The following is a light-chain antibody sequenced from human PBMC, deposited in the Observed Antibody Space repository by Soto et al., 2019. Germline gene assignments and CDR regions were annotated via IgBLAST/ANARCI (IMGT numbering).Light chain of an antibody. CDR3: NSYAGSDNFVV. J-gene: IGLJ2*01. CDR2: EVT. Sequence: QSVLTQPPSASGSPGQSVTISCAGTSSDVGGYNYVSWYQQHPGKAPKLIVYEVTKRPSGVPDRFSGSKSGNTASLTVSGHQAKDEADYYCNSYAGSDNFVVFGGGAKVTVL. V-gene: IGLV2-8*01. CDR1: SSDVGGYNY.